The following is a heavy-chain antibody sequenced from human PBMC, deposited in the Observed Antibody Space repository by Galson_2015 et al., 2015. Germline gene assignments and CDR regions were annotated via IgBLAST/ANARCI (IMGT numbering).Heavy chain of an antibody. D-gene: IGHD5-24*01. CDR3: ARSGKEMATHGVFDY. J-gene: IGHJ4*02. CDR1: GGTFSSYA. V-gene: IGHV1-69*13. CDR2: IIPIFGTA. Sequence: SVKVSCKASGGTFSSYAISWVRQAPGQGLEWMGGIIPIFGTANYAQKFQGRVTITADESTSTAYMELSSLRSEDTAVYYCARSGKEMATHGVFDYWGQGTLVTVSS.